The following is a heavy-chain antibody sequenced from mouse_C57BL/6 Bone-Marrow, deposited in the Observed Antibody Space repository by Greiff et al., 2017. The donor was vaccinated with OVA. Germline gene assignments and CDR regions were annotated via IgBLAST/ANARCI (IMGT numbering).Heavy chain of an antibody. D-gene: IGHD1-2*01. V-gene: IGHV5-17*01. J-gene: IGHJ3*01. CDR2: ISSGSSTI. CDR1: GFTFSDYG. CDR3: ARGTTAAY. Sequence: DVKLVESGGGLVKPGGSLKLSCAASGFTFSDYGMHWVRQAPEKGLEWVAYISSGSSTIYYAATVKGRFTISRANAKNTLFLQMTSLRAEDTAMYYCARGTTAAYGGQGTLVPVAA.